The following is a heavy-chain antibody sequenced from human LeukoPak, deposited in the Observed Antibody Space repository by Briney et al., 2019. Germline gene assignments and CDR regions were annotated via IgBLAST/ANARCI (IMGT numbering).Heavy chain of an antibody. CDR3: ARGYGDFDY. CDR2: LNPSGGST. CDR1: GCTVTSYY. V-gene: IGHV1-46*01. Sequence: ASVTVSCTASGCTVTSYYMHWVRQAPGQGLEWMGILNPSGGSTSYAQKFQGRVTMTRDTSTSTVYMELSSLRSEDTAVYYCARGYGDFDYWGQGTLVTVSS. D-gene: IGHD4-17*01. J-gene: IGHJ4*02.